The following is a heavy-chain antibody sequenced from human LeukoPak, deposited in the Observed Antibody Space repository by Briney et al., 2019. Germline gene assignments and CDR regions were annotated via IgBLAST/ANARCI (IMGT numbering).Heavy chain of an antibody. J-gene: IGHJ3*01. CDR1: GSSFANYW. Sequence: HGESLQISCKASGSSFANYWIDWVRQKPGKGLEWMGLIQPGDSQTRYSPSFQGQVTFSDDKSINTAYLQWSSLRASDTAMYCCARRLETGGFYVWGKGTMVTVS. D-gene: IGHD1-1*01. V-gene: IGHV5-51*01. CDR2: IQPGDSQT. CDR3: ARRLETGGFYV.